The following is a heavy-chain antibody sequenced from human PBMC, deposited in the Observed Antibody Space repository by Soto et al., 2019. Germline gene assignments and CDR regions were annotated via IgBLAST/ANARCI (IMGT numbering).Heavy chain of an antibody. V-gene: IGHV3-74*01. CDR2: INSDGSTT. Sequence: PGGSLRLSCAASGFTFSNYWMHWVRRVPGKGLVWVSRINSDGSTTSYADSVKGRFTISRDNAKNTLFLQMNSLRAEDTAVYYCARGATIFGVVIPGNWGQGTLVTVSS. CDR3: ARGATIFGVVIPGN. J-gene: IGHJ4*02. CDR1: GFTFSNYW. D-gene: IGHD3-3*01.